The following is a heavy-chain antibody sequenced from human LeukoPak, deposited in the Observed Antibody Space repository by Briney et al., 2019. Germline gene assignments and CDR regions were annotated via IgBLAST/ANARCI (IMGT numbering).Heavy chain of an antibody. CDR3: AYLMTTVTHFDY. J-gene: IGHJ4*02. V-gene: IGHV1-69*13. CDR1: GGTFSSYA. D-gene: IGHD4-17*01. Sequence: SVKVFCKASGGTFSSYAISWVRQAPGQGLEWMGGIIPIFGTANYAQKFQGRVTITADESTSTAYMELSSLRSEDTAVYYCAYLMTTVTHFDYWGQGTLVTVSS. CDR2: IIPIFGTA.